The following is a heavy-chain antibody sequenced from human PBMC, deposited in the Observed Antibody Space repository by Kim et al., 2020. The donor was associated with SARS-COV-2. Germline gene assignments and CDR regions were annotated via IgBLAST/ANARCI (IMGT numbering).Heavy chain of an antibody. J-gene: IGHJ5*02. D-gene: IGHD3-9*01. Sequence: AQKSKGGVTITADKSTSTAYMERSSLRSEDTAVYYCARGAGMDDILFDPWGQGTLVTVSS. V-gene: IGHV1-69*04. CDR3: ARGAGMDDILFDP.